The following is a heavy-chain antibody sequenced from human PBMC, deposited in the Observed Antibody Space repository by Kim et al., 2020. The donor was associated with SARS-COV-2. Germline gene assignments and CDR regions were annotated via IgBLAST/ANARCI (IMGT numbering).Heavy chain of an antibody. CDR1: GFTFSHHY. Sequence: GGSLRLSCVASGFTFSHHYMSWIRLAPGKGLEWVAYISNSGASIYYADSVKGRFTISRDNSKNSLYLQMSDLRAEDTAVYYCTRDPDTSTKVDYWGQGIL. J-gene: IGHJ4*01. CDR2: ISNSGASI. V-gene: IGHV3-11*04. CDR3: TRDPDTSTKVDY. D-gene: IGHD5-18*01.